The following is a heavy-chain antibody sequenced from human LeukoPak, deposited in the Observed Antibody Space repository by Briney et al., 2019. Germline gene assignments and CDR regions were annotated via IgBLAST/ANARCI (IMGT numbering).Heavy chain of an antibody. CDR1: GGSFSGYY. D-gene: IGHD3-22*01. CDR2: INHSGST. CDR3: ARDGDYYDSSGYYYV. Sequence: SETLSLTCAVYGGSFSGYYWSWIRQPPGKGLEWIGEINHSGSTNYNPSLKSRVTISVDTSKNQFSLKLGSVTAADTAVYYCARDGDYYDSSGYYYVWGQGTLVTVSS. J-gene: IGHJ1*01. V-gene: IGHV4-34*01.